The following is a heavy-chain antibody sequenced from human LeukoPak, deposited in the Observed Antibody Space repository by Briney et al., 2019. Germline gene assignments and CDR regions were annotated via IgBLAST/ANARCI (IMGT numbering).Heavy chain of an antibody. J-gene: IGHJ5*02. D-gene: IGHD2-2*01. Sequence: ASVKVSCKASGYTFTGYYMHWVRQAPGQGLQWMGGIIPIFGTPNYAQKFQGRVTITADESTRTAYMELSSLRSEDTAVYYCARDVRHRYCSSASCYRGWFDPWGQGTLVTVPS. CDR2: IIPIFGTP. CDR3: ARDVRHRYCSSASCYRGWFDP. CDR1: GYTFTGYY. V-gene: IGHV1-69*13.